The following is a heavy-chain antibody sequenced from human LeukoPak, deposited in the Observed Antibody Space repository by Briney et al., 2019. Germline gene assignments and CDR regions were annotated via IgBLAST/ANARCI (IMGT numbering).Heavy chain of an antibody. CDR3: ARLATVPSGGFDY. Sequence: PSETLSLTCTVSGGSISSGGYYWRWIRQHPGKGLEWIGSIYYSGSTYYNPSLKSRVTISVDTSKNQFSLNLSSVTAADTAVYYCARLATVPSGGFDYWGQGTLVTVSS. V-gene: IGHV4-39*01. D-gene: IGHD4-17*01. CDR2: IYYSGST. J-gene: IGHJ4*02. CDR1: GGSISSGGYY.